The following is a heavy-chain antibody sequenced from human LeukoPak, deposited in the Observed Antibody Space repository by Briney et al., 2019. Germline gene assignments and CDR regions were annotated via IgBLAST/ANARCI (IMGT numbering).Heavy chain of an antibody. V-gene: IGHV4-59*01. Sequence: SETLSLTCTVSGGSISNYYWSWIRQPPGKGLEWIGYIYYSGSTKYNPSLKSRVTISVDTSKNQFSLKLSSVTAADTAVYYCATGGDVCTSSSCLGYWGQGTLVTVSS. CDR3: ATGGDVCTSSSCLGY. J-gene: IGHJ4*02. CDR2: IYYSGST. D-gene: IGHD2-2*01. CDR1: GGSISNYY.